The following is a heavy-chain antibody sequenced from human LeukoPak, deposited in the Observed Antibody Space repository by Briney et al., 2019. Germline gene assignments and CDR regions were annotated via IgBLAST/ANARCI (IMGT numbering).Heavy chain of an antibody. CDR1: GYTFTSYA. CDR2: INTNTGNP. V-gene: IGHV7-4-1*02. J-gene: IGHJ4*02. CDR3: ARAYYDFWSGYYTASTRPPRFDY. Sequence: ASVKVSCKASGYTFTSYAMNWVRQAPGQGLEWMGWINTNTGNPTYAQGFTGRFVFSLDTSVSTAYLQVSSLKAEDTAVYYCARAYYDFWSGYYTASTRPPRFDYWGQGTLVTVSS. D-gene: IGHD3-3*01.